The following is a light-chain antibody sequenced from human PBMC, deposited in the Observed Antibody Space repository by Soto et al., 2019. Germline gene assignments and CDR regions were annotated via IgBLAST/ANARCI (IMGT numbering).Light chain of an antibody. J-gene: IGKJ3*01. CDR1: QSVGS. CDR3: QQRGNWPPT. Sequence: EIVLTQSPATLSLSPGERAILSCRASQSVGSLAWYQQRPAQAPRPLIYDASNRATGIPARFSGSGSGTDFTLIVSSLEPEDFAVYYCQQRGNWPPTFGPGTKVDIK. V-gene: IGKV3-11*01. CDR2: DAS.